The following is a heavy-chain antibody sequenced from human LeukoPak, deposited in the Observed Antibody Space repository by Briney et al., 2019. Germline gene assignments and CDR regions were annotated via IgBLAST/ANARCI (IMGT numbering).Heavy chain of an antibody. CDR1: GFTFSSYS. Sequence: GGSLRLSCAASGFTFSSYSMNWVRQAPGKGLEWVSSISSSSSYIYYADSVKGRFTISRDNAKNSLYLQMNSLRAEDTAVYYCARDRLEGNYFAYWGQGTLVTVSS. V-gene: IGHV3-21*01. D-gene: IGHD3-3*01. J-gene: IGHJ4*02. CDR2: ISSSSSYI. CDR3: ARDRLEGNYFAY.